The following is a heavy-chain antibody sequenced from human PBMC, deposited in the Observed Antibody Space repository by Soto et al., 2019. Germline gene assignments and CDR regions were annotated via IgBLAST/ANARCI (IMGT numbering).Heavy chain of an antibody. D-gene: IGHD5-12*01. J-gene: IGHJ3*02. V-gene: IGHV4-59*12. CDR3: AREMGSGYADAFDI. Sequence: SETLSLTCTVSGGSISSYYWSWIRQPPGKGLEWIGYIYYSGSTNYNPSLKSRVTISVDTSKNQFSLKLSSVTAADTAVYYCAREMGSGYADAFDIWGQGTMVTVSS. CDR2: IYYSGST. CDR1: GGSISSYY.